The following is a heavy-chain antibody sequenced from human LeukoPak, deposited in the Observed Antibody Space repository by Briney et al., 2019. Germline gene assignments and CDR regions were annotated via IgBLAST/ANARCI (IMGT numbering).Heavy chain of an antibody. CDR3: TRHHHNPTYDY. V-gene: IGHV4-39*01. CDR2: IFYSGTT. D-gene: IGHD1-14*01. J-gene: IGHJ4*02. Sequence: SETLSLTCTVSGGSISSSSFYWGWVRQSPGKGLEWIGSIFYSGTTYYNPSLKSRVTISADTSKNQFSLKLNSVTAADTAVYYCTRHHHNPTYDYWGRGTLVTVSS. CDR1: GGSISSSSFY.